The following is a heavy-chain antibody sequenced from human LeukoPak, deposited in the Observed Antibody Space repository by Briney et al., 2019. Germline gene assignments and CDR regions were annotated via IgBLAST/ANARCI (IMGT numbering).Heavy chain of an antibody. D-gene: IGHD6-19*01. J-gene: IGHJ4*02. Sequence: TSETLSLTCTVSGYSISSGYYWGWIRQPPGKGLEWIGSMFRTGTTYYNPSLQSRVTISIDTSTNQFSLRMSSVTAADTAVYYCARDRRAVAGPAFDYWGQGTLVTVSS. V-gene: IGHV4-38-2*02. CDR3: ARDRRAVAGPAFDY. CDR1: GYSISSGYY. CDR2: MFRTGTT.